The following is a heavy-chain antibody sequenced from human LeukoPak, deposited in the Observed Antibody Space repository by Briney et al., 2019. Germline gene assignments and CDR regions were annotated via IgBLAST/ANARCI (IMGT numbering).Heavy chain of an antibody. V-gene: IGHV3-21*01. D-gene: IGHD5-12*01. CDR3: AREGGYDDYYDY. Sequence: PGGSLRLSCAASGFTFSSYSMNWVRQAPGKGLEWVSSISSSSSYIYYADSVKGRFTISRDNAKNSLYLQMNSLRAEDTAVYYCAREGGYDDYYDYWGQGTLVTVSS. J-gene: IGHJ4*02. CDR1: GFTFSSYS. CDR2: ISSSSSYI.